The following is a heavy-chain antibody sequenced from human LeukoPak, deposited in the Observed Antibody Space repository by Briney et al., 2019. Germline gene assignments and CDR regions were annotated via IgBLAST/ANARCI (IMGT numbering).Heavy chain of an antibody. J-gene: IGHJ4*02. CDR2: TYYSGST. Sequence: SETLSLTCAVSGGSSSDYYWSWIRQPPGKGLEWIGFTYYSGSTNYNPSLKSRVIISVDTSKNQFSLKLSSVTAADSAVYYCARHALRGGFDSWGQGTLVAVSS. D-gene: IGHD5-12*01. CDR3: ARHALRGGFDS. V-gene: IGHV4-59*08. CDR1: GGSSSDYY.